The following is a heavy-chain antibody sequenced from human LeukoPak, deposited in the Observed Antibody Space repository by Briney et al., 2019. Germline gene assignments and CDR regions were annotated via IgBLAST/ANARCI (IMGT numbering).Heavy chain of an antibody. Sequence: GASVKVSCKASGYTFTRYGISWVRQAPGQGLEWMGWINTYNGNTDYAQKLQGRVTMTTDTSTSTAYMELRSLRSDDTAVYYCAREGYCSGGICYSTMNWFDPWGQGTLVTVSS. CDR1: GYTFTRYG. CDR3: AREGYCSGGICYSTMNWFDP. D-gene: IGHD2-15*01. CDR2: INTYNGNT. J-gene: IGHJ5*02. V-gene: IGHV1-18*01.